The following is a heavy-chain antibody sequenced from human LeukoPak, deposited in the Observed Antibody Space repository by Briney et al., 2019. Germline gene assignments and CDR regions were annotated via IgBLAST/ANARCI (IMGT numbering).Heavy chain of an antibody. J-gene: IGHJ4*02. CDR2: INHSGST. CDR3: ARARTVPAATDY. V-gene: IGHV4-34*01. D-gene: IGHD2-2*01. CDR1: GGSFSGYY. Sequence: SETLSLTCAVYGGSFSGYYWSWIRQPPGKGLEWIGEINHSGSTNYNPSLKSRVTISVDTSKNQFSLKLSSVTAADTAVYYCARARTVPAATDYWGQGTLVIVSS.